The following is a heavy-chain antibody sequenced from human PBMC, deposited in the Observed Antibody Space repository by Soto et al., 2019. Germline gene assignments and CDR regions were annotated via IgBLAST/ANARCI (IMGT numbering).Heavy chain of an antibody. D-gene: IGHD6-19*01. J-gene: IGHJ4*02. CDR2: IWYDGSNK. CDR1: GFTFSSYG. CDR3: ARELVAGTNYYFDY. Sequence: GGSLRLSCAASGFTFSSYGMHWVRQAPGKGLEWVAVIWYDGSNKYYADSVKGRFTISRDNSKNTLYLQMNSLRAEDTAVYYCARELVAGTNYYFDYWGQGTLVTVSS. V-gene: IGHV3-33*01.